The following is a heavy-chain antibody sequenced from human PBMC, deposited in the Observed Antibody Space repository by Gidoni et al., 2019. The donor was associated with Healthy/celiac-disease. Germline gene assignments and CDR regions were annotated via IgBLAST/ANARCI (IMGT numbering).Heavy chain of an antibody. V-gene: IGHV3-9*01. Sequence: EVQLVESGGGLVQPGRSLRLSCAASGFTFDDYAMHWVRQAPGKGLECVSVIRWNSGSIGYADSVKGRFTISRDNAKNSLYLQMNSLRAEDTALYYCAKDTTYYYDSSGAMRAFDIWGQGTMVTVSS. J-gene: IGHJ3*02. CDR3: AKDTTYYYDSSGAMRAFDI. CDR1: GFTFDDYA. D-gene: IGHD3-22*01. CDR2: IRWNSGSI.